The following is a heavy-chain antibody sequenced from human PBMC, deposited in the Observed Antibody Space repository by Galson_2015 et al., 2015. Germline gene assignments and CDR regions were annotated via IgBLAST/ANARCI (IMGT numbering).Heavy chain of an antibody. CDR3: ARESGLEAFDI. J-gene: IGHJ3*02. CDR1: GFTFSSYS. D-gene: IGHD6-19*01. V-gene: IGHV3-21*01. CDR2: IGSSSRSI. Sequence: SLRLSCAASGFTFSSYSMNWVRQAPGKGLEWVSSIGSSSRSIYYADSVKGRFTISRDNAKNSLYLQMNSLRAEDTAVYYCARESGLEAFDIWGQGTIVTVSS.